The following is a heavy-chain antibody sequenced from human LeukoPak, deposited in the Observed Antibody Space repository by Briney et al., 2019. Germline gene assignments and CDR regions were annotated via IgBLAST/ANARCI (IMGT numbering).Heavy chain of an antibody. CDR3: ARDSGSYP. V-gene: IGHV4-30-2*01. D-gene: IGHD1-26*01. Sequence: SETLSLTCTVSGGSISSGGYYWSWIRQPPGKGLEWIGYIYHSGSTYYNPSLKSRVTISVDRSKNQFSLKLSSVTAADTAVYYCARDSGSYPWGQGTLVTVSS. CDR1: GGSISSGGYY. J-gene: IGHJ5*02. CDR2: IYHSGST.